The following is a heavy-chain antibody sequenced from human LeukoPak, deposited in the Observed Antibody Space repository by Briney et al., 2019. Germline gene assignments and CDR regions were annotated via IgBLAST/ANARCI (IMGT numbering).Heavy chain of an antibody. CDR2: ISYDGSNK. Sequence: GRSLRLSCAASGFTFSSYGMHWVRQAPGKGLEWVAVISYDGSNKYYADSVKGRFTISRDNSKNTLYLQINSLRAEDTAVYYCAKEAAYCGGDCYSGSDYWGQGTLVTVSS. V-gene: IGHV3-30*18. J-gene: IGHJ4*02. D-gene: IGHD2-21*02. CDR1: GFTFSSYG. CDR3: AKEAAYCGGDCYSGSDY.